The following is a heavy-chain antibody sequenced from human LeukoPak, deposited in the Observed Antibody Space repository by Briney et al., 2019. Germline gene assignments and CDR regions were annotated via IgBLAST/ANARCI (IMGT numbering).Heavy chain of an antibody. CDR3: ARGMFHGYCTDY. J-gene: IGHJ4*02. V-gene: IGHV3-74*01. CDR1: GFTFSSYW. D-gene: IGHD3-3*01. CDR2: INSDGSRT. Sequence: GGSLKLSCAASGFTFSSYWMHWVRQAPGKGLVWVSRINSDGSRTNYADSVEGRFTISRDNAKDTVYLQINSLRAEDTAVYYCARGMFHGYCTDYWGQGTLVTVSS.